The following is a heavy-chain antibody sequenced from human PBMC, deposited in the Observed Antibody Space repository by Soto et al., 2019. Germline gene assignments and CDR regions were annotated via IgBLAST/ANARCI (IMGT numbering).Heavy chain of an antibody. D-gene: IGHD3-22*01. Sequence: GGSLRLSCAASGFTFRNFAMNWVRQAPGKGLEWVSGISVSGGTTYYADSVRGRFTVSRDNSKNTVFLQMNSLRAEDTAVYFCAKGMYYYDSSGYRLFDYWGQGTLVTVSS. CDR2: ISVSGGTT. V-gene: IGHV3-23*01. CDR3: AKGMYYYDSSGYRLFDY. CDR1: GFTFRNFA. J-gene: IGHJ4*02.